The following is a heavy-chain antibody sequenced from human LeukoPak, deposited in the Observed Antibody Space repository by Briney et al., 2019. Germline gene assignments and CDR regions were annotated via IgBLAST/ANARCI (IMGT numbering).Heavy chain of an antibody. CDR1: GFTLSDYN. J-gene: IGHJ4*02. D-gene: IGHD1-7*01. CDR2: ISRSRSTK. V-gene: IGHV3-11*01. Sequence: GRSLRLSCAASGFTLSDYNMRWIRQPPGKGLEGVSSISRSRSTKYYADSVKGRFTISRDNAKNSLFLQMNSLRAEDTAVYYCARAHNWKYGTFDYGGQGTLVTVSS. CDR3: ARAHNWKYGTFDY.